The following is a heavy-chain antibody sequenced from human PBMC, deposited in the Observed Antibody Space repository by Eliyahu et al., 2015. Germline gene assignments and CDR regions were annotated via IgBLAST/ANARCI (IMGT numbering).Heavy chain of an antibody. V-gene: IGHV3-72*01. CDR3: ARPRTTGWGGSFDL. Sequence: EVQLVESGGGLVQPGGSLRLXCXVSGXTLNDHYMDWVRQAPGQGLEWIGRIREKASGFTTEYAASVTGRFTISRDQSENSLYLQLNSLKIDDTAVYYCARPRTTGWGGSFDLWGRGTLVTVSS. D-gene: IGHD1-7*01. J-gene: IGHJ2*01. CDR1: GXTLNDHY. CDR2: IREKASGFTT.